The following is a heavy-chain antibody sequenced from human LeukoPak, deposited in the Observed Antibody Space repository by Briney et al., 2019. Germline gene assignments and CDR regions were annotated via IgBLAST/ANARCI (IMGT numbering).Heavy chain of an antibody. CDR2: IYTSGST. V-gene: IGHV4-59*10. CDR3: ARGPDCSSTSCYLPPPDYYMDV. CDR1: GGSFSGYY. Sequence: PSETLSLTCAVYGGSFSGYYWSWIRQPPGKGLEWIGRIYTSGSTNYNPSLKSRVTMSVDTSKNQFSLKLSSVTAADTAVYYCARGPDCSSTSCYLPPPDYYMDVWGKGTTVTISS. D-gene: IGHD2-2*01. J-gene: IGHJ6*03.